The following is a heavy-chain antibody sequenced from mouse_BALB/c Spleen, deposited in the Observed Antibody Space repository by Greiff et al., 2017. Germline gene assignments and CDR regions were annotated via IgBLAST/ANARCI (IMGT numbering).Heavy chain of an antibody. CDR1: GFSLTGYG. CDR3: ARVGTTATDAMDY. V-gene: IGHV2-6-7*01. D-gene: IGHD1-2*01. Sequence: QVQLKQSGPGLVAPSQSLSITCTVSGFSLTGYGVNWVRQPPGKGLEWLGMIWGDGSTDYNSALKSRLSISKDNSKSQVFLKMNSLQTDDTARYYCARVGTTATDAMDYWGQGTSVTVSS. J-gene: IGHJ4*01. CDR2: IWGDGST.